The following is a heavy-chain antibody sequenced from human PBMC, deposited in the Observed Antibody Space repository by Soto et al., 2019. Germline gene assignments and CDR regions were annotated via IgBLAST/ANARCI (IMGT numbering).Heavy chain of an antibody. CDR3: AREEKFCSGGSCYFDY. Sequence: SVKVSCKASGGTFSSYAISWVRQAPGQGLEWMGGIIPIFGTANYAQKFQGRVTITADESTSTAYMELSSLRSEDTAVYYCAREEKFCSGGSCYFDYWGQGTLVTVSS. V-gene: IGHV1-69*13. CDR2: IIPIFGTA. CDR1: GGTFSSYA. D-gene: IGHD2-15*01. J-gene: IGHJ4*02.